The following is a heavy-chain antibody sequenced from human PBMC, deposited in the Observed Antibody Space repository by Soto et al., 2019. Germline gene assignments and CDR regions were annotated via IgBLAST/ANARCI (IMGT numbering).Heavy chain of an antibody. J-gene: IGHJ4*02. CDR3: AKKKGIYCSGGSCYYFDY. V-gene: IGHV3-23*01. CDR1: GFTFSSYA. D-gene: IGHD2-15*01. CDR2: ISGSGGST. Sequence: PGGSLRLSCAASGFTFSSYAMSWVRQAPGKGLEWVSAISGSGGSTYYADSVKGRFTISRDNSKNTLYLQMNSLRAEDTAVYYCAKKKGIYCSGGSCYYFDYWCQGTLVTVSS.